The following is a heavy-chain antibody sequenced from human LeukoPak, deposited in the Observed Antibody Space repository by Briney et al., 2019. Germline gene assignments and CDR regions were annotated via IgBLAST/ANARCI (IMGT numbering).Heavy chain of an antibody. CDR1: GFTFDDFG. D-gene: IGHD2-15*01. CDR2: LSWNSGSI. V-gene: IGHV3-9*01. J-gene: IGHJ4*02. CDR3: TKGPCSAGSCYFAS. Sequence: GRSLRLSCTASGFTFDDFGRHRVRQGPGKGLEWVSGLSWNSGSIGYADSVKGRFTISRDNAKNSLYLQMNSLKHEDTALYYCTKGPCSAGSCYFASWGQGTLVIVSS.